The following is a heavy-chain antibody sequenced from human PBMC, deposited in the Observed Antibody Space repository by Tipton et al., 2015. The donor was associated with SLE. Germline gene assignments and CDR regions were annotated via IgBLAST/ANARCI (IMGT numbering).Heavy chain of an antibody. CDR2: ISYDGSNK. D-gene: IGHD2-15*01. Sequence: RSLRLSCAASGFTFSSYGMHWVRQAPGKGLEWVAVISYDGSNKYYADSVKGRFTISRDNSKNTLYLQMNSLRAEDTAVYYCAKDQVGVHCSGGSCYPGVFDYRGQATMATVSS. V-gene: IGHV3-30*18. CDR1: GFTFSSYG. CDR3: AKDQVGVHCSGGSCYPGVFDY. J-gene: IGHJ4*02.